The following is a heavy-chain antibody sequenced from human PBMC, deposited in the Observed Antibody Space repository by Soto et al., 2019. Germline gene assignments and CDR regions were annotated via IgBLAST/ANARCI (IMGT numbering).Heavy chain of an antibody. CDR1: GYTFTSYD. D-gene: IGHD5-12*01. CDR2: MNPNSGNT. V-gene: IGHV1-8*01. Sequence: ASVKVSCKASGYTFTSYDINWVRQATGQGLEWMGWMNPNSGNTGYAQKFQGRVTMTRNTSISTAYMELSSLRSEDTAVYYCARGSPQYSGYDYAYWGQGTLVTVSS. CDR3: ARGSPQYSGYDYAY. J-gene: IGHJ4*02.